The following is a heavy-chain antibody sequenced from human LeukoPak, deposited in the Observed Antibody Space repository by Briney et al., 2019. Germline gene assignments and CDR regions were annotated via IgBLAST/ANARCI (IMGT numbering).Heavy chain of an antibody. CDR3: LRDYHGMDV. Sequence: GGSLRLSCAASGFTVSEYDMHWVRQTTGKGLEWVSAIGIVGDTYYIDSVKGRFTMSRDNASNKVYLQMNSLRDGDTGVYYCLRDYHGMDVWGQGTTVIVSS. CDR2: IGIVGDT. D-gene: IGHD3-16*02. V-gene: IGHV3-13*01. J-gene: IGHJ6*01. CDR1: GFTVSEYD.